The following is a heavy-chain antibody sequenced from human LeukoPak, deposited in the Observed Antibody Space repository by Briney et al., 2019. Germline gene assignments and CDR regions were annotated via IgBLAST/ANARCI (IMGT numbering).Heavy chain of an antibody. V-gene: IGHV3-48*01. CDR3: ARDDTRPYIVVVVAASNAFDI. CDR2: VTSSGDTI. J-gene: IGHJ3*02. D-gene: IGHD2-15*01. Sequence: GGSLRLSCTTSVFPFSRYSMNWVRQAPGKGLEWVSYVTSSGDTIYYADSVKGRFTISRDNAKNSVYLQMNSLRAEDTAVYYCARDDTRPYIVVVVAASNAFDIWGQGTMVTVSS. CDR1: VFPFSRYS.